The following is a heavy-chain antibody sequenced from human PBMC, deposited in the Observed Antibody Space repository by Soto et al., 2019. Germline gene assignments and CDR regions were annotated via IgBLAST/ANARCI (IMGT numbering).Heavy chain of an antibody. Sequence: QVQLQESRPGLVKPSEPLSLTCSVSGASISSYYWSWIRQPPGKGLVLIGYIYYSGSTNYIPSLKSRLNLSVDPSKNQFALKLSSVTAADTAVYYCARAVFWSGYYDYWGQGPQVTVSS. J-gene: IGHJ4*02. CDR2: IYYSGST. CDR3: ARAVFWSGYYDY. CDR1: GASISSYY. D-gene: IGHD3-3*01. V-gene: IGHV4-59*01.